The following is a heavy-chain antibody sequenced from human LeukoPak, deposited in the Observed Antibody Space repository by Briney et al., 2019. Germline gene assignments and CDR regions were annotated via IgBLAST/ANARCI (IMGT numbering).Heavy chain of an antibody. D-gene: IGHD3-10*01. J-gene: IGHJ4*02. Sequence: KASETLSLTCAVYGGSFSGYYWSWIRQPPGKGLEWIGEINHSGSTNYNPSLKSRVTISVDTSKNQFSLKLSSVTAADTAVYYCAKGYYGSGSYGVWGQGTLVTVSS. CDR1: GGSFSGYY. CDR2: INHSGST. V-gene: IGHV4-34*01. CDR3: AKGYYGSGSYGV.